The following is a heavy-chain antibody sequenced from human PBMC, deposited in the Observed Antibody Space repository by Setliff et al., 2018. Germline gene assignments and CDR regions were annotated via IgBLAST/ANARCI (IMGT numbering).Heavy chain of an antibody. J-gene: IGHJ3*02. CDR3: ARDWGAAGSTNAFDI. CDR2: ISATGADNYI. V-gene: IGHV3-21*01. Sequence: PGGSLRLSCGVSGIVFSNYNMNWVRQAPGKGLEWVSSISATGADNYIKYADSVEGRFTISRDNAKNTVYLQMNSLGVDDTAVYYCARDWGAAGSTNAFDIWGQGTMVTVSS. CDR1: GIVFSNYN. D-gene: IGHD6-25*01.